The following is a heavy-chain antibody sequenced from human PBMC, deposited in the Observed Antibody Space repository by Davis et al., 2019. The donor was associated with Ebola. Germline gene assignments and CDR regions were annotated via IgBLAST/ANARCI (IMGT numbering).Heavy chain of an antibody. Sequence: AASVKVSCKASGYTFTSYYMHWVRQAPGQGLEWMGIINPSGGSTSYAQKLQGRVTMTTDTSTSTAYMELRSLRSDDTAVYYCARDLEVFFYYDSSGYYYVFDYWGQGTLVTVSS. D-gene: IGHD3-22*01. CDR3: ARDLEVFFYYDSSGYYYVFDY. CDR2: INPSGGST. V-gene: IGHV1-46*01. J-gene: IGHJ4*02. CDR1: GYTFTSYY.